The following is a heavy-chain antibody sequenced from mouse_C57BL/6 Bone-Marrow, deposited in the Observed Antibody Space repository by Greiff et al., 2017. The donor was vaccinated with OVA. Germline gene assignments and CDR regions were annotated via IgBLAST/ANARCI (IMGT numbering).Heavy chain of an antibody. V-gene: IGHV1-59*01. CDR2: IDPSDSYT. Sequence: VKLQQPGAELVRPGTSVKLSCKASGYTFTSYWMHWVKQRPGQGLEWIGVIDPSDSYTNYNQKFKGKATLTVDTSSSTAYMQLSSLTSEDSAVYYCARLDYGSSYGYWGQGTTLTVSS. CDR1: GYTFTSYW. D-gene: IGHD1-1*01. J-gene: IGHJ2*01. CDR3: ARLDYGSSYGY.